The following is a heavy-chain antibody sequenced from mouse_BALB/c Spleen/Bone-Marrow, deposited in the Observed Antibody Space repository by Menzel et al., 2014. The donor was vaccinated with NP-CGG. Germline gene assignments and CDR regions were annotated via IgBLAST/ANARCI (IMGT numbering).Heavy chain of an antibody. D-gene: IGHD2-3*01. V-gene: IGHV5-6-3*01. J-gene: IGHJ4*01. CDR1: GFTFSSYG. CDR3: ARDGYYVFYAMDY. CDR2: INSNGGST. Sequence: EVQGVASGGGLVQPGGSLKLSCAASGFTFSSYGMSWVRQTPDKRLELVATINSNGGSTYYPDSVKGRFTISRDNAKXTLYLQMSSLKSEDTAMYYCARDGYYVFYAMDYWGQGASVTVSA.